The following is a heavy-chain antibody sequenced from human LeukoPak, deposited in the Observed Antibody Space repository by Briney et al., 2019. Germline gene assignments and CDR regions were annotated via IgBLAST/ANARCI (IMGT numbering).Heavy chain of an antibody. J-gene: IGHJ4*02. V-gene: IGHV5-51*01. D-gene: IGHD5-18*01. CDR2: IYPGDSDT. Sequence: GQSLKISCKGSGYSLSTSWIAWVRKMPGKGLEWRGVIYPGDSDTRYSPSFQGQVTISADKSISTAYLQWNSLKASDTAIYYCARLATAIVARYFAYWGQGTLVTVSS. CDR1: GYSLSTSW. CDR3: ARLATAIVARYFAY.